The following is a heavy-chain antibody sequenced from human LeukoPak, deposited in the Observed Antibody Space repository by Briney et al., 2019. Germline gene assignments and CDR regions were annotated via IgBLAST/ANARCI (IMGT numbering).Heavy chain of an antibody. CDR3: ARDYSSSWSHWYFDL. V-gene: IGHV3-43*01. Sequence: GGSLRLSCAVSGFTFDDYTMNWVRQPPGKGLEWVSLINWDGHSTYYADSVKGRFTISRDNAKNSLYLQMNSLRAEDTAVYYCARDYSSSWSHWYFDLWGRGTLVTVSS. CDR1: GFTFDDYT. J-gene: IGHJ2*01. CDR2: INWDGHST. D-gene: IGHD6-13*01.